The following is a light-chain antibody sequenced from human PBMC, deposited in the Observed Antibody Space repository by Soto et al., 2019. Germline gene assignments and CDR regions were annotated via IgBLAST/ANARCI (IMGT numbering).Light chain of an antibody. Sequence: VLTQSPATLSVSPGERATLSCRASQSVSSNLAWYQQKPGQAPRLLIHDASSRATGIPDRFSGSGSGTDFTLTISRLEPEDFAVYYCQQYGGSPRTFGQGTKVDIK. V-gene: IGKV3-20*01. CDR2: DAS. J-gene: IGKJ1*01. CDR1: QSVSSN. CDR3: QQYGGSPRT.